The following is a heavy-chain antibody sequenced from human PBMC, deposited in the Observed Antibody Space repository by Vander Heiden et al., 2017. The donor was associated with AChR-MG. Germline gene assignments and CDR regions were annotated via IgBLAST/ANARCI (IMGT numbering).Heavy chain of an antibody. CDR1: GFTFSRYS. D-gene: IGHD6-19*01. V-gene: IGHV3-23*01. J-gene: IGHJ5*02. Sequence: EVQLLASGGGLVQPGGSLRLSCAASGFTFSRYSMTWLRPAPGKELEWVSAVSGPGSNTYYADSVKGRFTISRDNSKNTLDLQMNSLRAEDTAKYYCAKGPPSSAWYGGWFDPWGQGTLVTVSS. CDR3: AKGPPSSAWYGGWFDP. CDR2: VSGPGSNT.